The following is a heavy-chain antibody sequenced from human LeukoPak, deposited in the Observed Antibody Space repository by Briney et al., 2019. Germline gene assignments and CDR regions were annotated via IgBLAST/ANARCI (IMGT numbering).Heavy chain of an antibody. CDR2: IIPIFGTA. D-gene: IGHD6-19*01. J-gene: IGHJ4*02. CDR3: ASIPAVAGKGESNY. CDR1: GGTFSSYA. Sequence: SVKVSCKASGGTFSSYAISWVRQAPGQGLEWMGGIIPIFGTANYAQKFQGRVTITTNESTSTAYMELSSLRSEDTAVYYCASIPAVAGKGESNYWGQGTLVTVSS. V-gene: IGHV1-69*05.